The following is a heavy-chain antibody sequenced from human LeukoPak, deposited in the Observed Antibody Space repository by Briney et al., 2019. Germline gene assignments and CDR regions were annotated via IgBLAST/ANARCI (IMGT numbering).Heavy chain of an antibody. CDR1: GFSFNNYA. CDR3: AKGAVVVAATALFDY. Sequence: PGGSLRLSCAASGFSFNNYAMSWVRQAPGKGLEWVSAISATGGSTYYADSVKGRFTISRDNSKNTLSLQMDSLRVEDTAVYYCAKGAVVVAATALFDYWGQGTLVTVSS. D-gene: IGHD2-15*01. V-gene: IGHV3-23*01. CDR2: ISATGGST. J-gene: IGHJ4*02.